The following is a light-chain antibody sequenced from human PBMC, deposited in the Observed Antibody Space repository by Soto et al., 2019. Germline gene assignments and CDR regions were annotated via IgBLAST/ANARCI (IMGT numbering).Light chain of an antibody. J-gene: IGLJ1*01. Sequence: QSVLTQPASVSGSPGQSITISCTGTSSYVGGYNYVSWYQQHPGKAPKLMIYDVSNRPSGVSNRLSGSKSGNTASLTISGLQAEDEADYYCSSYTSSSTYVFGTGTKVTVL. CDR2: DVS. V-gene: IGLV2-14*01. CDR1: SSYVGGYNY. CDR3: SSYTSSSTYV.